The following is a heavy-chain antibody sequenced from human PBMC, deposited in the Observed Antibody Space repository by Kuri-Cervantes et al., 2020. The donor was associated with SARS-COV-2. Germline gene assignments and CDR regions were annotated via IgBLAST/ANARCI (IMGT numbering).Heavy chain of an antibody. CDR3: ARDPNPNSGYDLADGFDY. D-gene: IGHD5-12*01. Sequence: GGSLRLSCAASGFTFSGHWIHWVRKAPGKGLVWVSRINPDGSYTNNADSVKGRFTLSRDNAKNMLFLQMNSLRAEDTAVYYCARDPNPNSGYDLADGFDYWGQGTLVTVSS. J-gene: IGHJ4*02. V-gene: IGHV3-74*01. CDR2: INPDGSYT. CDR1: GFTFSGHW.